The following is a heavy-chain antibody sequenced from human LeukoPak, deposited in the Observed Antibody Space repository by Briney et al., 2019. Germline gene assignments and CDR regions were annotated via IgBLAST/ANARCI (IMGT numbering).Heavy chain of an antibody. CDR1: GFTFTSSA. V-gene: IGHV1-58*02. Sequence: GASVKVSCKASGFTFTSSAIQWVRQARGQRLEWIGWIVVGSGNTNYAQKFQERVTITRDMSTSTAYMELRSLRSEDTAVYYCAADRGGVIYCGGDCLSHWGQGTLVTVSS. CDR3: AADRGGVIYCGGDCLSH. J-gene: IGHJ4*02. D-gene: IGHD2-21*02. CDR2: IVVGSGNT.